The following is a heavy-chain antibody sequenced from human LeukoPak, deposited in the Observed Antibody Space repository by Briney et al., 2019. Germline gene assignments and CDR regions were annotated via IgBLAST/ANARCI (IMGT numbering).Heavy chain of an antibody. V-gene: IGHV3-13*01. CDR1: GFSFSSYD. D-gene: IGHD6-13*01. CDR2: IGTAGDT. CDR3: ARSPHSSSWYSMDV. J-gene: IGHJ6*02. Sequence: GGSLRLSCAASGFSFSSYDMHWVRQATGIGLEWVSAIGTAGDTYYPGSVKGRFTISRENAKNSLYLQMNSLRAGDTAVYYCARSPHSSSWYSMDVWGQGTTVTVSS.